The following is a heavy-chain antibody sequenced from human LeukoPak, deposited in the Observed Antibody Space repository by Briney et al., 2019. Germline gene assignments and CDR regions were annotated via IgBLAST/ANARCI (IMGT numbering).Heavy chain of an antibody. Sequence: PSETLSLTCTVSGGSISSYYWSWIRQPAGKGLEWIGRIQTTGSTSYNPSLKSRVTMSLDTSKNQFSLRLSSMTAADTAVYYCAREGGCSSTSCYDYVFDIWGQGTMVTVSS. CDR1: GGSISSYY. J-gene: IGHJ3*02. CDR3: AREGGCSSTSCYDYVFDI. CDR2: IQTTGST. D-gene: IGHD2-2*01. V-gene: IGHV4-4*07.